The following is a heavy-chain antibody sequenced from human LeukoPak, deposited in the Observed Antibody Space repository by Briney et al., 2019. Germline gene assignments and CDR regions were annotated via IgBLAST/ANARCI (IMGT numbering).Heavy chain of an antibody. CDR1: GGSISSGDYY. CDR3: ARVRTYSSSWYLGDYYYMDV. Sequence: PSETLSLTCTVSGGSISSGDYYWSWIRQPPGKGLEWIGYIYYSGSTNYNPSLKSRVTISVDTSKNQFSLKLSSVTAADTAVYYCARVRTYSSSWYLGDYYYMDVWGKGTTVTVSS. J-gene: IGHJ6*03. CDR2: IYYSGST. D-gene: IGHD6-13*01. V-gene: IGHV4-61*08.